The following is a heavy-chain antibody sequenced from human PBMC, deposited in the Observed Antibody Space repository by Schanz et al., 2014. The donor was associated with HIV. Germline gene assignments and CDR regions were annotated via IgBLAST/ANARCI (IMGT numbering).Heavy chain of an antibody. CDR2: ISGNSGHT. CDR1: GFTLTSYA. V-gene: IGHV3-23*01. CDR3: ARERVGAIDC. D-gene: IGHD1-26*01. Sequence: EVQLLESGGGLVQPGGSLRLSCAASGFTLTSYAMSWVRQAPGKGLEWVSGISGNSGHTWYADSVKGRFTISRDNPKNMLYLQMNSLRAEDTAVYYCARERVGAIDCWGQGTLVTVSS. J-gene: IGHJ4*02.